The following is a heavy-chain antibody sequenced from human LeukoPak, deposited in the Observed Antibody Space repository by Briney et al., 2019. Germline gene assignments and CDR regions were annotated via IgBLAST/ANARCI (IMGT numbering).Heavy chain of an antibody. CDR3: ARAPYCGGDCYVYAFDI. V-gene: IGHV3-7*01. CDR2: IKQDGSEN. Sequence: GGSLRLSSAASGFTFSTYWMSWVSQAPGKGLEWVANIKQDGSENYYVDSVKGRFTISRDNAKNSLFLQMNSLRAEDTAVYYCARAPYCGGDCYVYAFDIWGLGTMVTVSS. D-gene: IGHD2-21*01. J-gene: IGHJ3*02. CDR1: GFTFSTYW.